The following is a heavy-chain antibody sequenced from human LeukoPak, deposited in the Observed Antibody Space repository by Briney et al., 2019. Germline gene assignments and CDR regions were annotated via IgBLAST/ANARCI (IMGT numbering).Heavy chain of an antibody. V-gene: IGHV3-30-3*01. CDR1: GFTFSSYA. Sequence: GGSLRLSCAASGFTFSSYALHWVRQAPGKGLEWVAVISYDGSNKYYADSVKGRFTISRDNSKNTLYLQMNSLRAEDTAVYYCARPYSSGPDAFDIWGQGTMVTVSS. CDR2: ISYDGSNK. CDR3: ARPYSSGPDAFDI. D-gene: IGHD6-19*01. J-gene: IGHJ3*02.